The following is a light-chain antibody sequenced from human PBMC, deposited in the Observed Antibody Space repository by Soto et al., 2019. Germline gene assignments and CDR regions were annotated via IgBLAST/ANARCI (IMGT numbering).Light chain of an antibody. V-gene: IGKV3-15*01. CDR3: QKYNNWPPWK. CDR1: QSVSIN. J-gene: IGKJ1*01. CDR2: GAS. Sequence: EVLITQSPATLSVSPGEISPLSFISSQSVSINLAWYQQKPGQAPRLIIHGASTRAIGIPDRFSGSGSGTEFTLTIRRLKSEDFAVYYCQKYNNWPPWKVGKGTKVDIK.